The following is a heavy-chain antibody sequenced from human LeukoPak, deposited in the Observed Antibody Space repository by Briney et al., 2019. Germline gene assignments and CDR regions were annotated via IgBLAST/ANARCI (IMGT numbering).Heavy chain of an antibody. CDR1: GFTFSNYA. J-gene: IGHJ3*02. CDR2: ISGSGSSA. V-gene: IGHV3-23*01. Sequence: GGSLRLSCAASGFTFSNYAMSWVRQAPGKGLEWVSAISGSGSSASYADAVKGRFTISRDNSKNTLYSQMNSLRAEDTAVYYCAKEKGSTYCSDIWGQGTMVTVSS. D-gene: IGHD2-15*01. CDR3: AKEKGSTYCSDI.